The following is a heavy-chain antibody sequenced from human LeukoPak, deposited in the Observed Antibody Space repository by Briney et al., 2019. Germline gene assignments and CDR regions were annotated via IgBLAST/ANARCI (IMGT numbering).Heavy chain of an antibody. CDR1: GFTFSSYG. CDR3: ARGFFGTHWYFDL. Sequence: PGGSLRLSCAASGFTFSSYGMNWVRQAPGKGLEWVSYIADDSTATYYPDSVKGRFTISRDNSKNTLSLLMNSLRAEDTAVYYCARGFFGTHWYFDLWGRGTLVTVSS. D-gene: IGHD3-10*01. J-gene: IGHJ2*01. CDR2: IADDSTAT. V-gene: IGHV3-23*01.